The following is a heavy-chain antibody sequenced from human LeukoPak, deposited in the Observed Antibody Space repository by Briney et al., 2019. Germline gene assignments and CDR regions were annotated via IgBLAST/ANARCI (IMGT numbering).Heavy chain of an antibody. CDR3: ARDSSSWFKFDY. D-gene: IGHD6-13*01. Sequence: PGGSLRLSCAASGFTFSSYLMHWVRQAPGKGLVWVSRINSDGSSTSYADSVKGRFTISRDNAKNTLYLQMNSLRAEDTAVYYCARDSSSWFKFDYWGQGTLVTVSS. CDR1: GFTFSSYL. V-gene: IGHV3-74*01. J-gene: IGHJ4*02. CDR2: INSDGSST.